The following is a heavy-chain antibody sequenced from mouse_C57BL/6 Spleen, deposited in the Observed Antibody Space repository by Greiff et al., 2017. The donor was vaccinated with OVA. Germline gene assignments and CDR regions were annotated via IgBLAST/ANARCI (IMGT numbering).Heavy chain of an antibody. Sequence: EVKLVESGGGLVKPGGSLKLSCAASGFTFSDYGMHWVRQAPEKGLEWVAYISSGSSTIYYADTVKGRFTISRDNAKNTLFLQMTSLRSEDTAMYYCAKGTVTSYYAMDYWGQGTSVTVSS. CDR2: ISSGSSTI. V-gene: IGHV5-17*01. CDR3: AKGTVTSYYAMDY. J-gene: IGHJ4*01. D-gene: IGHD4-1*01. CDR1: GFTFSDYG.